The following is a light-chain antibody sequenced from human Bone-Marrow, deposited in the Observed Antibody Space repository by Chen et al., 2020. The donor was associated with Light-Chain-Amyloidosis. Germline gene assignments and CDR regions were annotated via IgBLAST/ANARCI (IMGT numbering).Light chain of an antibody. J-gene: IGLJ3*02. V-gene: IGLV3-21*02. CDR2: DDS. Sequence: SYVLTQPSSVSVAPGQTATIACGGNNIGSTSVHWYQQTPGQAPLLVVYDDSDRPSWIPERLSGSNAGNTATLTISRVEAGDEADYYCQVGDSSSDRPVFGGGTKLTVL. CDR3: QVGDSSSDRPV. CDR1: NIGSTS.